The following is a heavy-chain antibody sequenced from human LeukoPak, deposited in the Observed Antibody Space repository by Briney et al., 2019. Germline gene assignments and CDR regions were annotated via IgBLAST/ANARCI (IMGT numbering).Heavy chain of an antibody. CDR1: GYTFTGYY. V-gene: IGHV1-2*06. D-gene: IGHD6-13*01. Sequence: ASVKVSYKASGYTFTGYYMHWVRQAPGQGLEWMGRINPNSGGTNYAQKFQGRVTMTRDTSISTAYMELSRLRSDDTAVYYCVRPLSRAAAAEFDYWGQGTLVTVSS. CDR3: VRPLSRAAAAEFDY. J-gene: IGHJ4*02. CDR2: INPNSGGT.